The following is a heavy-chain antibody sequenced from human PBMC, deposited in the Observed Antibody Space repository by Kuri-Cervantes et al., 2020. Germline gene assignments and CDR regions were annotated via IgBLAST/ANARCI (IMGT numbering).Heavy chain of an antibody. CDR3: AREGYSSSWYSALHFDY. CDR2: INPNSGGT. J-gene: IGHJ4*02. Sequence: ASVKVSCKASGYTFTSYGISWVRQAPGQGLEWMGWINPNSGGTNYAQKFQGWVTMTRDTSISTAYMELSRLRSDGTAVYYCAREGYSSSWYSALHFDYWGQGTLVTVSS. V-gene: IGHV1-2*04. D-gene: IGHD6-13*01. CDR1: GYTFTSYG.